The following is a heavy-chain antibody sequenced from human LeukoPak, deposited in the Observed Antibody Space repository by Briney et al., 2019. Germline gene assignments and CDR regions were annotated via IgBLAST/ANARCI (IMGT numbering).Heavy chain of an antibody. J-gene: IGHJ3*02. Sequence: SQTLSLTCAISGDSVSSNSAAWNWIRQSPSRGLEWLGRTYYRSKWYNDYAVSVKSRITISPDTSKNQFSLQLNSVTPEDTAVYYCARISGGYSYGDDAFDIWGQGTMVTVSS. CDR1: GDSVSSNSAA. D-gene: IGHD5-18*01. V-gene: IGHV6-1*01. CDR3: ARISGGYSYGDDAFDI. CDR2: TYYRSKWYN.